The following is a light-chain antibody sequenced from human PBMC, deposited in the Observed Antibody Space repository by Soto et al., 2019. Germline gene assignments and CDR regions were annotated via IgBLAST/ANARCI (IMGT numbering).Light chain of an antibody. Sequence: QSVLTQPPSASGTPGQRVTISCYGSSSYIGSNTVNWYQQLPGTAPKLLIYSNNQRPSGVPDRFSGSKSGTSASLAISGLQSEDEADYYCAAWDASLDGGVFGTGTKLTVL. V-gene: IGLV1-44*01. CDR2: SNN. CDR3: AAWDASLDGGV. CDR1: SSYIGSNT. J-gene: IGLJ1*01.